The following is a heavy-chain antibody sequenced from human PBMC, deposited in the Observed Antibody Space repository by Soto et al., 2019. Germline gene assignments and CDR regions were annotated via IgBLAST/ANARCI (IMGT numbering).Heavy chain of an antibody. V-gene: IGHV4-30-4*01. CDR1: GGSISSGDYY. Sequence: SETLSLTCTVSGGSISSGDYYWSWIRQPPGKGLEWIGYIYYSGSTYYNPSLKSRVTISVDTSKNQFSLKLSSVTAADTAVYYCARDAGGGGSSGKYYYYYYGMDVWGHGTTVTVSS. CDR2: IYYSGST. D-gene: IGHD6-6*01. J-gene: IGHJ6*02. CDR3: ARDAGGGGSSGKYYYYYYGMDV.